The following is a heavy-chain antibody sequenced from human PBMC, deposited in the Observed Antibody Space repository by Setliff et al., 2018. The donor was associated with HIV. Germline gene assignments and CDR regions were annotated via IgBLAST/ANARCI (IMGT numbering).Heavy chain of an antibody. V-gene: IGHV4-34*12. Sequence: PSETLSLTCAVYSGSFSGYYWTWIRQPPGKGLEWIGSIFYTGSTYYYNPSLKSRVTISVDASNNQFSLKLSSVTATDTAVYYCARRVYYDFWSGYYLSISKWFDSWGQGILVTVSS. CDR3: ARRVYYDFWSGYYLSISKWFDS. D-gene: IGHD3-3*01. CDR2: IFYTGSTY. CDR1: SGSFSGYY. J-gene: IGHJ5*01.